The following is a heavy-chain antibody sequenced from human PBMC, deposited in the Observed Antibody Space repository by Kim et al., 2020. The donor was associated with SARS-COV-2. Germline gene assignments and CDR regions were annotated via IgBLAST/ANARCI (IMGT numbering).Heavy chain of an antibody. CDR2: I. D-gene: IGHD3-16*01. CDR3: ARVFGYSPFDY. J-gene: IGHJ4*02. Sequence: IYYADSAKGRFTITRDNAKNSLYLQMNSLRAEDTAVYYCARVFGYSPFDYWGQGTLVSVSS. V-gene: IGHV3-48*03.